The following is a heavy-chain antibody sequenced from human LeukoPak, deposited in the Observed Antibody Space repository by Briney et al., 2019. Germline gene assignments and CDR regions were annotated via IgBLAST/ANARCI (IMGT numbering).Heavy chain of an antibody. CDR3: ARRGDGGRSFDY. CDR1: GFTFTSYS. J-gene: IGHJ4*02. Sequence: GGSLRLSCAASGFTFTSYSMNWVRQAPGKGLEWVSTISGGGGSTYYADSVKGRFTISRDNPKNTLYLQVNSLRAEDTAVYYCARRGDGGRSFDYWGQGTLVTVSS. D-gene: IGHD2-15*01. CDR2: ISGGGGST. V-gene: IGHV3-23*01.